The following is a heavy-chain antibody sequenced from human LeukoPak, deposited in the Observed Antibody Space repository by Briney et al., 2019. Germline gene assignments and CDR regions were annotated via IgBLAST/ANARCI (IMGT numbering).Heavy chain of an antibody. CDR1: GGSISSGGYS. CDR3: ARQGGVAAPLDY. Sequence: SETLSRNCAVSGGSISSGGYSWSWIRQPPGKGLEWIGYIYHSGSTYYNPSLKSRVTISVDRSKNQFSLKLSSVTAADTAVYYCARQGGVAAPLDYWGQGTLVTVSS. D-gene: IGHD2-8*02. J-gene: IGHJ4*02. CDR2: IYHSGST. V-gene: IGHV4-30-2*01.